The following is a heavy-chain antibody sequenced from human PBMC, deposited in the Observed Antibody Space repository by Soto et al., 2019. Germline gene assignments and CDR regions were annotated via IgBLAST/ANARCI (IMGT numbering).Heavy chain of an antibody. Sequence: ASVKVSCKASGDTFTNYAMHWVRQAPGQRLEWMGWINAGNGNTKYSQKFQGRVTINRDTSASTAYMELSSLRSEDTAVYYCARGIDYYDSSGYSYNWFDPWGQGTLVTVSS. J-gene: IGHJ5*02. CDR3: ARGIDYYDSSGYSYNWFDP. D-gene: IGHD3-22*01. CDR2: INAGNGNT. CDR1: GDTFTNYA. V-gene: IGHV1-3*01.